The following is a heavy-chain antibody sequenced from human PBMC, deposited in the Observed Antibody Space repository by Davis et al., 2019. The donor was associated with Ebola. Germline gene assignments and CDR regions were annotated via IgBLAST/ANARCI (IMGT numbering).Heavy chain of an antibody. V-gene: IGHV3-30*02. D-gene: IGHD6-13*01. CDR2: IRSDGSDE. Sequence: GESLKISCSASGFGFSNYGMHWVRQAPGKGLEWVAFIRSDGSDEYYADSVKGRFIISRDKSKNTLYLQMNSLRAEDTAVYYCARCTGYSSSWLDYWGQGTLVTVSS. CDR3: ARCTGYSSSWLDY. J-gene: IGHJ4*02. CDR1: GFGFSNYG.